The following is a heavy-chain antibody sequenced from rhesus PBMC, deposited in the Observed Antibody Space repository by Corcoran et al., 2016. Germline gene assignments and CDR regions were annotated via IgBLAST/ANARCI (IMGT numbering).Heavy chain of an antibody. J-gene: IGHJ4*01. CDR2: IYGSGSST. CDR3: ARSWGQLVLVPDY. V-gene: IGHV4-169*01. Sequence: QLQLQESGPGLVKPSETLSVTCAVSGGSISSSYWSWLRQAPGKGLGWIGYIYGSGSSTNYNPSLNSRVTLSVDTSKNQLSLKLSSVTTADTAVYYCARSWGQLVLVPDYWGQGVLVTVSS. D-gene: IGHD1-1*01. CDR1: GGSISSSY.